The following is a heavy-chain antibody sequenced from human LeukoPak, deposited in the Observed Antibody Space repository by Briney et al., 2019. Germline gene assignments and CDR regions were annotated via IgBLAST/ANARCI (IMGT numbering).Heavy chain of an antibody. V-gene: IGHV3-7*01. CDR2: ISPDGGAE. Sequence: GGSLRLSCEVSGFTFNTHWMNWVRHAPGKGLEWMANISPDGGAEVYVDSVKGRFTISRDNAKNSVYLQMNNVRAEDTGVYYCSGRSGFSSIYWGQGILVTVSS. CDR1: GFTFNTHW. CDR3: SGRSGFSSIY. J-gene: IGHJ4*02. D-gene: IGHD2-2*01.